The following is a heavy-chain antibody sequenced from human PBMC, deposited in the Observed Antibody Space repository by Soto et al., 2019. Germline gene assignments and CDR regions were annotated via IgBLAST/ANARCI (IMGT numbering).Heavy chain of an antibody. CDR2: IIPIFGTA. CDR3: ARASKYCYDSSGYYYWADY. Sequence: QVQLVQSGAEVKKPGSSVKVSCKASGGTFSSYAISWVRQAPGQGLEWMGGIIPIFGTANYAQKFQGRVTTTADECTGKAYMEQSSLRSEDTAVYCCARASKYCYDSSGYYYWADYWGQGTLVTVSS. J-gene: IGHJ4*02. D-gene: IGHD3-22*01. V-gene: IGHV1-69*12. CDR1: GGTFSSYA.